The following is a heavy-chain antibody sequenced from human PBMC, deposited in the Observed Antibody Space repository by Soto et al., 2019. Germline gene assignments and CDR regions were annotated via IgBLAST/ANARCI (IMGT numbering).Heavy chain of an antibody. CDR2: IYYSGST. D-gene: IGHD6-19*01. J-gene: IGHJ6*02. Sequence: SETLSLTCTVSGGSISSYYWSWIRQPPGKGLEWIGYIYYSGSTNYNPSLKSRVTISVDTSKNQFSLKLSSVTAADTAVYYCARDRLAESYYYYGMDVWGQGTTVTVSS. CDR1: GGSISSYY. CDR3: ARDRLAESYYYYGMDV. V-gene: IGHV4-59*01.